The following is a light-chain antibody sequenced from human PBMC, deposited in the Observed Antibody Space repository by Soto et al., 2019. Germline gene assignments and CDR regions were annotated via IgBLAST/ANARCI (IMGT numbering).Light chain of an antibody. Sequence: QSVLTQPPSASGTPGQRVTISCSGSRSNIGRNTVNWYQQLPGTAPKLLIYSNNQRPSGVPDRFSASKSGSSASLAISGLQSEDEADYYCAAWDDSLNGVVFGGGTKLTVL. CDR2: SNN. J-gene: IGLJ2*01. CDR1: RSNIGRNT. CDR3: AAWDDSLNGVV. V-gene: IGLV1-44*01.